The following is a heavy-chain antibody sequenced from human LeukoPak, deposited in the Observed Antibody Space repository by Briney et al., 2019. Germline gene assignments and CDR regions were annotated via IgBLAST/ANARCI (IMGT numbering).Heavy chain of an antibody. J-gene: IGHJ3*02. V-gene: IGHV4-59*11. Sequence: PSVPLSLTCTVSGGSISRQYWTWLRQPPGKGLEGIGFINYSGTTRYNRSLQSRVTISVDTSESYFSLKLTSVTAADTAVYYCARLLDNDSSGDPDTFDMWGQGTMVIVSS. D-gene: IGHD3-22*01. CDR2: INYSGTT. CDR3: ARLLDNDSSGDPDTFDM. CDR1: GGSISRQY.